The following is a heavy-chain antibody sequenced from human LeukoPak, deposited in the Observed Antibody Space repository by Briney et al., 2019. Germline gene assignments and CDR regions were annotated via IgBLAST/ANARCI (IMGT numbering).Heavy chain of an antibody. D-gene: IGHD5-12*01. CDR1: GYTFTSYG. CDR2: IIPIFGTA. CDR3: ARAKSGYSGYDYDY. V-gene: IGHV1-69*05. Sequence: SVKVSCKASGYTFTSYGITWVRQAPGQGLEWMGGIIPIFGTANYAQKFQGRVTITTDESTSTAYMELSSLRSEDTAVYYCARAKSGYSGYDYDYWGQGTLVTVSS. J-gene: IGHJ4*02.